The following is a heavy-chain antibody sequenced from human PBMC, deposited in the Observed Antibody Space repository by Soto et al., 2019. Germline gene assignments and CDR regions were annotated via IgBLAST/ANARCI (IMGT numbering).Heavy chain of an antibody. Sequence: GASVEVSCKASGYTFTSYDINWVRQDTGQGLEWMRWMNPNSGNPGYAPKFQGRVTMTRNTSISTASLTLSSLRSEDPAVHYCGRAPRPLKGGYYYGMDVWGQGTTVTV. V-gene: IGHV1-8*01. J-gene: IGHJ6*02. D-gene: IGHD3-16*01. CDR3: GRAPRPLKGGYYYGMDV. CDR1: GYTFTSYD. CDR2: MNPNSGNP.